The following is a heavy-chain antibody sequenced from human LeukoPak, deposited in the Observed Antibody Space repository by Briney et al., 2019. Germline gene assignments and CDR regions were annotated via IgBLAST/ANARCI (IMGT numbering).Heavy chain of an antibody. J-gene: IGHJ4*02. CDR3: ARVHGGYPFDY. Sequence: GGSLRLSCAASELSVGSNYMTWVRQAPGKGLEWVSLIYSGGSTYYADSVKGRFTISRDNSKNTLYLQMNSLRAEDTAVYYCARVHGGYPFDYWGQGTLVTVSS. CDR1: ELSVGSNY. V-gene: IGHV3-66*01. D-gene: IGHD2-15*01. CDR2: IYSGGST.